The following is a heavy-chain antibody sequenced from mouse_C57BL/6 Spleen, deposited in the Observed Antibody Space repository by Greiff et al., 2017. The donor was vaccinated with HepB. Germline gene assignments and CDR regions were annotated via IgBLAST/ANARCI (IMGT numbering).Heavy chain of an antibody. CDR1: GYTFTDYE. V-gene: IGHV1-15*01. CDR2: IDPETGGT. CDR3: TRSRTGD. Sequence: QVQLKQSGAELVRPGASVTLSCKASGYTFTDYEMHWVKQTPVHGLAWIGAIDPETGGTAYNQKFKGKAILTADKSSSTAYMELRSLTSEDSAVYYCTRSRTGDWGQGTLVTVSA. J-gene: IGHJ3*01.